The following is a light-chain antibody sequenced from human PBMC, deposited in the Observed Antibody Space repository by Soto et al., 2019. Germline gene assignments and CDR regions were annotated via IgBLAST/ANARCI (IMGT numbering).Light chain of an antibody. CDR3: HQYYNRPPWT. CDR1: RSVDTD. Sequence: EILMTQSPATLSVSPGDGATLSCRASRSVDTDLAWYQQKPGQAPRLLVFATSARATGVPDRFRGSRSGTDFTLTISSLQPEDSATYYCHQYYNRPPWTFGQGTKWIS. V-gene: IGKV3-15*01. CDR2: ATS. J-gene: IGKJ1*01.